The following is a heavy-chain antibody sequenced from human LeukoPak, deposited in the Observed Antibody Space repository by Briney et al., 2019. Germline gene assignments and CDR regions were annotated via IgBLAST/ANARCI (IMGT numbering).Heavy chain of an antibody. Sequence: SETLSLTCAVYGGSFSGYYWSWIRQPPGKGLEWIGDINHSGSTNYNPSLKSRVTISVDTSKNQFSLKLSSVTPEDTAVYYCARDWSGNVAIDYWGQGTLVTVSS. CDR3: ARDWSGNVAIDY. J-gene: IGHJ4*02. CDR1: GGSFSGYY. V-gene: IGHV4-34*01. CDR2: INHSGST. D-gene: IGHD3-10*01.